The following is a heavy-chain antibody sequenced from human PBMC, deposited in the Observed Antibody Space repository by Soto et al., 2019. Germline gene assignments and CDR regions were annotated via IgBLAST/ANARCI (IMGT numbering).Heavy chain of an antibody. V-gene: IGHV2-5*02. CDR2: IYWDDTK. J-gene: IGHJ4*02. D-gene: IGHD1-26*01. CDR3: AHAYGGRSLY. Sequence: QITLKESGPTLVKPTQTLTLTCTFSGFSLPTDRVGVGWIRQPPGKALEWLAVIYWDDTKTYRPSLKSRLTITKDTAKNQVALTMTDRDPGDTAAYYCAHAYGGRSLYWGQGTLVTVSS. CDR1: GFSLPTDRVG.